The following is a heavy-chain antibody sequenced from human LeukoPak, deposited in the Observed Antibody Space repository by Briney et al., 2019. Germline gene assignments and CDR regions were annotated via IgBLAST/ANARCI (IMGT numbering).Heavy chain of an antibody. CDR2: ISSSSTI. CDR3: ARGLRYSSSPFGY. D-gene: IGHD6-6*01. Sequence: GGSLRLSCAASGFTFSSYSMNWVRQAPGKGLGWVSYISSSSTIYYADSVKGRFTISRDNAKNSLYLQMNSLRAEDTAVYYCARGLRYSSSPFGYWGQGTLVTVSS. V-gene: IGHV3-48*04. J-gene: IGHJ4*02. CDR1: GFTFSSYS.